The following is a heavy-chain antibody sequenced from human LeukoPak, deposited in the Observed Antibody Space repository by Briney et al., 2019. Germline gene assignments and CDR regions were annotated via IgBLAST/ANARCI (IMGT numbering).Heavy chain of an antibody. CDR1: GGSIRSYY. D-gene: IGHD1-26*01. J-gene: IGHJ4*02. CDR2: IYYSGNNVRT. CDR3: ARDVGRSPGRLDY. V-gene: IGHV4-59*01. Sequence: SETLSLTCSVSGGSIRSYYWSWIRQPPGKGLEWIGYIYYSGNNVRTNYNPSLKSRVTIGVDTSKNQFSLKSNSMTAEDPAVYYCARDVGRSPGRLDYWGQGTLVTVSS.